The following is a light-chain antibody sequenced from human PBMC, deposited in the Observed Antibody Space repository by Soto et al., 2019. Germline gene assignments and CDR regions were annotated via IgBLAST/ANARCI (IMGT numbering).Light chain of an antibody. V-gene: IGKV3-20*01. CDR1: ASVSRSQ. CDR2: ETS. Sequence: EIVLTQSPGTLSLSPGERATLSCWASASVSRSQFAWYQQKHGQAPRLLIFETSRRAPGIPDRFSGSGSGTDFTLTISRLEPEDFAVYYCQQHDSSPVTFGQGTKVEIK. CDR3: QQHDSSPVT. J-gene: IGKJ1*01.